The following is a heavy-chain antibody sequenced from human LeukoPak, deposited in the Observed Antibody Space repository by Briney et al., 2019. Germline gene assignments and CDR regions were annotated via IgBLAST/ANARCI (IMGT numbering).Heavy chain of an antibody. CDR3: ARESKSFDGSGYFHDY. CDR2: IYTSGST. Sequence: SETLSLTCTVSGVYNKTYYWSWLRQPAGKGLEWIGRIYTSGSTNYNSSLKSRVTMSVDTSNNQFSLKLNSVTAADTAVYYCARESKSFDGSGYFHDYWGQGTLVTVSS. J-gene: IGHJ4*02. V-gene: IGHV4-4*07. CDR1: GVYNKTYY. D-gene: IGHD3-22*01.